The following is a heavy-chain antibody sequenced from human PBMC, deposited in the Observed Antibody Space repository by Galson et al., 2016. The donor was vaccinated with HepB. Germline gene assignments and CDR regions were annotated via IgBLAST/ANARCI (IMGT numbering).Heavy chain of an antibody. Sequence: ETLSLTCTVSGYTISSGFFWGWIRQAPGKGLEWIGRVYRTGDTYYNPSLASRVTISLDKSRNEFSLRLTSMTAADTAVYFCARDCSGGDCHPTGGYDVFDVWGQGTMVPVGS. J-gene: IGHJ3*01. D-gene: IGHD2-21*01. CDR3: ARDCSGGDCHPTGGYDVFDV. CDR2: VYRTGDT. CDR1: GYTISSGFF. V-gene: IGHV4-38-2*02.